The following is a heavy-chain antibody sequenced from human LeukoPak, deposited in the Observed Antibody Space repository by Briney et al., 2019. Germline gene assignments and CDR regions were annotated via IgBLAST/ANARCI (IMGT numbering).Heavy chain of an antibody. D-gene: IGHD2-15*01. CDR3: ARGVGYCSGGSCYRDYYFDY. J-gene: IGHJ4*02. CDR2: INHSGST. V-gene: IGHV4-34*01. Sequence: SETLSLTCAVYGGSFSGYYWSWIRQPPGKGLEWIGEINHSGSTNYNPTLKSRVTISVDTSKNQFSLKLSSVTAADTAVYYCARGVGYCSGGSCYRDYYFDYWGQGTLVTVSS. CDR1: GGSFSGYY.